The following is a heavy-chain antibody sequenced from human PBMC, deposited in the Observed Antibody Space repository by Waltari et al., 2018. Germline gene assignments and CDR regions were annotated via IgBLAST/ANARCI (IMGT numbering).Heavy chain of an antibody. V-gene: IGHV3-74*01. J-gene: IGHJ5*02. CDR3: TRTRYCSTTSCQVDGFDP. CDR1: GFTFSSYW. CDR2: INGDGGST. D-gene: IGHD2-2*01. Sequence: EVQLVESGGGLVQPGGSMRVSCAASGFTFSSYWMHWVRQAPGKGLLWVSRINGDGGSTSYADSVKVRFTISRDNANNTLYLQMNSLRAEDTAVYYCTRTRYCSTTSCQVDGFDPWGQGTLVTVSS.